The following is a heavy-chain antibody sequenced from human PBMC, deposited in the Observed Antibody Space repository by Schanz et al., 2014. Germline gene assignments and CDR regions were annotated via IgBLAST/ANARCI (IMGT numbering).Heavy chain of an antibody. V-gene: IGHV3-48*04. CDR3: AKDPHKDYGGKPQALDI. Sequence: EVQLLESGGGLVQPGGSLRLSCAASRFTFSSYAMSWVRQAPGKGLEWVSYISSGGSDTYYADSVQGRFTISRDNARNSLYLQMNSLRAEDTALYYCAKDPHKDYGGKPQALDIWGQGTMVTVSS. D-gene: IGHD4-17*01. CDR1: RFTFSSYA. CDR2: ISSGGSDT. J-gene: IGHJ3*02.